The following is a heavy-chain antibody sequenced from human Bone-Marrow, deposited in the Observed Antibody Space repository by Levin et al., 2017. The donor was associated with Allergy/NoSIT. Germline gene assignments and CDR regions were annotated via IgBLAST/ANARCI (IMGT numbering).Heavy chain of an antibody. CDR2: IVVGTSNT. J-gene: IGHJ4*02. CDR3: AGSGNYLPYFDS. V-gene: IGHV1-58*01. Sequence: GGSLRLSCKASGFTFSSSALHWVRQARGQRPEWIGWIVVGTSNTKYAQKFQGRVILTSDMSTSTAYMELSSLRSEDTAVYYCAGSGNYLPYFDSWGQGTLVTVSS. D-gene: IGHD3-10*01. CDR1: GFTFSSSA.